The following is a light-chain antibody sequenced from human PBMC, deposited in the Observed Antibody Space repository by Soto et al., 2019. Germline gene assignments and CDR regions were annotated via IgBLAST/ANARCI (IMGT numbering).Light chain of an antibody. Sequence: EIVLTQSPGTLSLSPGERATLYCRASQSVGSNYLAWYQQKPGQAPRVLIYDASTRATGVPARFSGRGSGTDFTLTISSLEPEDFAVYYCQQRANWWTFGQGTKVDIK. CDR2: DAS. V-gene: IGKV3D-20*02. CDR1: QSVGSNY. CDR3: QQRANWWT. J-gene: IGKJ1*01.